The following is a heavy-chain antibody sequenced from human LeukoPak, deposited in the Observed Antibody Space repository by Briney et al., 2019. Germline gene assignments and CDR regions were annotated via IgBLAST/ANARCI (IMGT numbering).Heavy chain of an antibody. CDR3: ARYCSGGSCYSESFDY. CDR2: INTNTGNP. D-gene: IGHD2-15*01. J-gene: IGHJ4*02. Sequence: ASVKVSCKASGYIFTSYAMNWVRQAPGQGLEWTGWINTNTGNPTYAQGFTGRFVFSLDTSVSTAYLQISSLKAEDTAVYYCARYCSGGSCYSESFDYWGQGTLVTVSS. V-gene: IGHV7-4-1*02. CDR1: GYIFTSYA.